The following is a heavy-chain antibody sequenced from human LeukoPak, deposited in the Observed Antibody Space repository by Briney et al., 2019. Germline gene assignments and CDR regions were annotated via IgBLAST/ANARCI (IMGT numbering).Heavy chain of an antibody. V-gene: IGHV4-31*03. D-gene: IGHD7-27*01. Sequence: SQTLSLTCTVSGGSISSGGSYWSWIRQHPGKGLEWIGYIYYSGSTNYNPSLKSRVTMSVDTSKNQFSLKLSSVTAADTAVYYCARGGLTGSDYWGQGTLVTVSS. CDR1: GGSISSGGSY. CDR3: ARGGLTGSDY. J-gene: IGHJ4*02. CDR2: IYYSGST.